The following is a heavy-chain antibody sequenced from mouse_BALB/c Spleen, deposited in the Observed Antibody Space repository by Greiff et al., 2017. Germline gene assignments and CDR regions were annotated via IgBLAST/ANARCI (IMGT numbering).Heavy chain of an antibody. V-gene: IGHV2-2*02. CDR1: GFSLTSYG. J-gene: IGHJ3*01. CDR3: ARKGRYDVEFAY. CDR2: IWSGGST. Sequence: VQRVESGPGLVQPSQSLSITCTVSGFSLTSYGVHWVRQSPGKGLEWLGVIWSGGSTDYNAAFISRLSISKDNSKSQVFFKMNSLQANDTAIYYCARKGRYDVEFAYWGQGTLVTVSA. D-gene: IGHD2-14*01.